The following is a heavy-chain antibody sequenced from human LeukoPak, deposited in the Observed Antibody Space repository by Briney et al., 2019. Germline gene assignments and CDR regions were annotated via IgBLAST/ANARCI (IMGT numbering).Heavy chain of an antibody. CDR1: GGSFSGYY. V-gene: IGHV4-34*01. J-gene: IGHJ4*02. Sequence: SSETLSLTCAVYGGSFSGYYWSWIRQPPGKGLEWVGEINHSGSTNYNPSLKSRVTISVDTSKNQFSLKLSSVTAADTAVYYCARAFDSSGYYGYWGQGTLVTVSS. D-gene: IGHD3-22*01. CDR3: ARAFDSSGYYGY. CDR2: INHSGST.